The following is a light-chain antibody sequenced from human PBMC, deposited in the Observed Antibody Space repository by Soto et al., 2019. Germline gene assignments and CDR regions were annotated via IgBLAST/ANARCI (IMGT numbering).Light chain of an antibody. J-gene: IGKJ1*01. CDR2: GTS. V-gene: IGKV3-20*01. CDR3: HQYFDSVWT. Sequence: PGTLSLSPGEGATLSCRASRNVISSYLAWFQQKPGQAPSLLIYGTSIRAPGIPDRFSGSGSGTDFTLTISRLEPEEFAVYFFHQYFDSVWTFGQGTKVEI. CDR1: RNVISSY.